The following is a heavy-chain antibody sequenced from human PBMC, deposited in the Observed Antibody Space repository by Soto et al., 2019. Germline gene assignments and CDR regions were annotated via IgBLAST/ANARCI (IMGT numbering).Heavy chain of an antibody. D-gene: IGHD1-1*01. V-gene: IGHV1-69*13. CDR3: ARGKLVLNWFDP. CDR1: GGTFSSYA. Sequence: SVKVSCKASGGTFSSYAISWVRQAPGQGLEWMGWIIPIFGTANYAQKFQGRVTITADESTSTAYMELSSLRSEDTAVYYCARGKLVLNWFDPWGQGTLVTVSS. CDR2: IIPIFGTA. J-gene: IGHJ5*02.